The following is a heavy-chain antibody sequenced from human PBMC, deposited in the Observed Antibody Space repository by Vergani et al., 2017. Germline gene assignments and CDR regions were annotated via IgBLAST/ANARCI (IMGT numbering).Heavy chain of an antibody. J-gene: IGHJ4*02. D-gene: IGHD3-10*01. CDR1: NGSISNSNYY. CDR3: ARDTDYYGSGTYDY. CDR2: IYYSGGT. Sequence: QVQLQQWGAGLLKPSETLSLTCTVSNGSISNSNYYWGWIRQPPGKGLEWIGSIYYSGGTYYNPSLKSRVTISVDTSKNQFSLNLRSVTAADTAVYYCARDTDYYGSGTYDYWGQGTLVTVSS. V-gene: IGHV4-39*07.